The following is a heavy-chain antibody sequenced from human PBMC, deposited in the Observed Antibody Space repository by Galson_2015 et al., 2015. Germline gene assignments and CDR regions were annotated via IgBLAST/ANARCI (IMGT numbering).Heavy chain of an antibody. Sequence: SVKVSCKASGYTFTSYYMHWVRQAPGQGLEWMGIINPSGGSTSHAQKFQGRVTMTRDTSTSTVYMELSSLRSEDTAVYYCARGPNSGYCSSTSCTSVFDYWGQGTLVTVSS. CDR3: ARGPNSGYCSSTSCTSVFDY. CDR2: INPSGGST. CDR1: GYTFTSYY. J-gene: IGHJ4*02. D-gene: IGHD2-2*01. V-gene: IGHV1-46*01.